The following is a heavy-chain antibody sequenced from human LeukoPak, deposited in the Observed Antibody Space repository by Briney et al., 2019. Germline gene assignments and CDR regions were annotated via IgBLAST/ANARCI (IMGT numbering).Heavy chain of an antibody. CDR1: GFTLSNYW. D-gene: IGHD1-26*01. CDR3: SRDFVGADDY. Sequence: GGSLRLSCAASGFTLSNYWMHWVRQAPGKWPVWVSRINPDGSRIDYAESVRGRFTISRDSAKNTLYLQMNSLRAEDTAVYYCSRDFVGADDYWRQGTLVTVSS. V-gene: IGHV3-74*01. CDR2: INPDGSRI. J-gene: IGHJ4*02.